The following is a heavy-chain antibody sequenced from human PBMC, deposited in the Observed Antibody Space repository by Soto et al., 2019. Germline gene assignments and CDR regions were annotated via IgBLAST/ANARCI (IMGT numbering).Heavy chain of an antibody. J-gene: IGHJ4*02. CDR1: GFTFSSYA. V-gene: IGHV3-23*01. CDR3: AKSSFVVVPAAIQFGY. D-gene: IGHD2-2*01. CDR2: ISGSGGST. Sequence: EVQLLESGGGLVQPGGSLRLSCAASGFTFSSYAMSWVRQAPGKGLEWVSAISGSGGSTYYADSVKGRFTISRDNSKNTLYLQMNSLRAEDTAVYYCAKSSFVVVPAAIQFGYWGQGTLVTVSS.